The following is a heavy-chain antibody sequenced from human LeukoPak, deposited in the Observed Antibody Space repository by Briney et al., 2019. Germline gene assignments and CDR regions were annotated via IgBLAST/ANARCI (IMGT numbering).Heavy chain of an antibody. J-gene: IGHJ4*02. CDR3: AKASGSYRMPFDY. Sequence: GGSLRLSCAASGFTFSSYTMNWVRQAPGKGLEWVSSISSSSSYIYYADSVKGRFTISRDNAKNSLYLQMNSLRADDTAVYYCAKASGSYRMPFDYWGQGTLVTVSS. V-gene: IGHV3-21*01. CDR2: ISSSSSYI. D-gene: IGHD3-10*01. CDR1: GFTFSSYT.